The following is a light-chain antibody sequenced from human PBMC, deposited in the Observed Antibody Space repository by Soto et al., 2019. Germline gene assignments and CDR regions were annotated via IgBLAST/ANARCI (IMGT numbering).Light chain of an antibody. CDR2: GVS. CDR3: QQYGTSPRT. J-gene: IGKJ1*01. V-gene: IGKV3-20*01. Sequence: EIVLTQSPGTLSFSPGERATLSCRASQSVRSSYLAWYQQKLGQAPRLLIYGVSNRATGIPDRFSGSGSGTDFTLTISRLESEDFAVYYCQQYGTSPRTFGQGTKVEIK. CDR1: QSVRSSY.